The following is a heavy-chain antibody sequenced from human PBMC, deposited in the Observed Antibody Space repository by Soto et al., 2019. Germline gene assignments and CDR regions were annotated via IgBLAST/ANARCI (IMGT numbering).Heavy chain of an antibody. D-gene: IGHD6-19*01. CDR3: ARVPWQWLGGYAFDI. J-gene: IGHJ3*02. CDR2: IYYSGST. CDR1: GGSFSAYY. V-gene: IGHV4-34*11. Sequence: QVQLQQWGAGLLKPSETLSLTCAVYGGSFSAYYWSWIRQPPGKGLEWIGYIYYSGSTNYNPSLKSRATISVDTSKNQFTLKLSSVTAADTAVYYCARVPWQWLGGYAFDIWGQGTMVTVSS.